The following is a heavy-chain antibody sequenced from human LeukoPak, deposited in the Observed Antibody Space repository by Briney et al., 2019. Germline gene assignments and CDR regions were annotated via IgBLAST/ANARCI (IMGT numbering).Heavy chain of an antibody. V-gene: IGHV3-15*01. Sequence: GGSLRLSCAASGFPFSDDWMSWVRQAPGRGPEWVGRIKKKDDGGTADYSAPVKGRFTISRDDSKNMLYLEMNNLKIEDTAVYYCTTVTMVRDYDYWGQGTLVTVSS. CDR1: GFPFSDDW. J-gene: IGHJ4*02. D-gene: IGHD3-10*01. CDR3: TTVTMVRDYDY. CDR2: IKKKDDGGTA.